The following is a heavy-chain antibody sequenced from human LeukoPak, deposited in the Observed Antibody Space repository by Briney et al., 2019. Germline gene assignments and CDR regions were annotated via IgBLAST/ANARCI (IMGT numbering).Heavy chain of an antibody. Sequence: GGSLRLSCAASGFTFSDYYMSWIRQAPGKGLEWVSYISSSGSTIYYADSVKGRFTISRDNAKNSLYLQMNSLRAEDTAVYYCAREEYDSSGYYAGPFDYCGQGTLVTVSS. CDR3: AREEYDSSGYYAGPFDY. V-gene: IGHV3-11*01. J-gene: IGHJ4*02. CDR1: GFTFSDYY. CDR2: ISSSGSTI. D-gene: IGHD3-22*01.